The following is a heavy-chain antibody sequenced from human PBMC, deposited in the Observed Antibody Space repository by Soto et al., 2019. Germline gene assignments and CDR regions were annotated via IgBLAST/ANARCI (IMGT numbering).Heavy chain of an antibody. V-gene: IGHV4-34*01. Sequence: SETLSLTCAVYGGSFSGYYWSWIRQPPGKGLEWIGEINHSGSANYNPSHKSRVTISLDTSNNRFSLRLNFVTAADTAVYYCVQQHYDRSGSPVGYFVAWAQGNLVTVSS. CDR3: VQQHYDRSGSPVGYFVA. CDR2: INHSGSA. J-gene: IGHJ4*02. D-gene: IGHD3-3*01. CDR1: GGSFSGYY.